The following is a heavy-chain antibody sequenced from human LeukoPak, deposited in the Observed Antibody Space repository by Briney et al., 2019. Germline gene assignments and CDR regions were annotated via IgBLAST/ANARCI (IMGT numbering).Heavy chain of an antibody. Sequence: SETLSLTCSVSGGSISSYYWSWIRQPAGKGLEWIGRINTSGNTNYSPSLKSRVTMSVDTSKNQFSLNLSSVTAADTALYYCASESGTYRFLDYWGQGTLVTVSS. CDR3: ASESGTYRFLDY. V-gene: IGHV4-4*07. CDR2: INTSGNT. D-gene: IGHD1-26*01. J-gene: IGHJ4*02. CDR1: GGSISSYY.